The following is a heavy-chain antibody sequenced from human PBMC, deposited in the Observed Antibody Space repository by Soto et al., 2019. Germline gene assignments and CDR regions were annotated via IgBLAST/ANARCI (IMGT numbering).Heavy chain of an antibody. CDR1: GFTFSSYG. Sequence: PGGSLRLSCAASGFTFSSYGMRWVRQAPGKGLEWVSVIRYDGSNKYYADSVKGRFTISRDNSKNTLYLQMNSLRAEDTAVYYCAKGLGPLVGANFDYWGQGTQVTVSS. CDR2: IRYDGSNK. J-gene: IGHJ4*02. CDR3: AKGLGPLVGANFDY. D-gene: IGHD1-26*01. V-gene: IGHV3-33*06.